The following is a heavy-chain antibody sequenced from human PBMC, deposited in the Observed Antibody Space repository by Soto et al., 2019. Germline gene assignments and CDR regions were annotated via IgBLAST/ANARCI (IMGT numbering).Heavy chain of an antibody. Sequence: QVQLVQSGAEVKKPGSSVKVSCKASGGTFSSYAISWVRQAPGQGLEWMGGIIPIFGTANYAQKFQGRVTITADESTSTAYMELSSLRSEDTAGYYCASVLGYCSGGSCYSFDYWGQGTLVTVSS. J-gene: IGHJ4*02. CDR1: GGTFSSYA. D-gene: IGHD2-15*01. CDR3: ASVLGYCSGGSCYSFDY. CDR2: IIPIFGTA. V-gene: IGHV1-69*01.